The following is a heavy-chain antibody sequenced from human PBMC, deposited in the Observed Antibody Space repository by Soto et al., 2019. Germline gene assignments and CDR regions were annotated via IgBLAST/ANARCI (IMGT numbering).Heavy chain of an antibody. CDR2: IYSSGST. J-gene: IGHJ5*02. CDR3: ARGQRFSDWFDP. V-gene: IGHV4-4*07. Sequence: PSETLSLTCTVSGGAINSYYWTWIRQPAGKGLEWIGRIYSSGSTKYNPSLQSRVTMSLDTSKNQFSPRLTSVTAADTAVYYCARGQRFSDWFDPWGQGTLVTVSS. CDR1: GGAINSYY. D-gene: IGHD3-3*01.